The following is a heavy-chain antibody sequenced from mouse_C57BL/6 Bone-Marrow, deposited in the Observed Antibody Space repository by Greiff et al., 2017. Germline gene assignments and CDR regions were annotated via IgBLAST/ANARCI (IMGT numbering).Heavy chain of an antibody. CDR2: IYPTSGRT. CDR1: GYTFTSYW. CDR3: ARSGPLGRSFDY. J-gene: IGHJ2*01. Sequence: QVQLQQPGAELVKPGASVKMSCKASGYTFTSYWITWVKQRPGQGLAWSGDIYPTSGRTNYNEKFKSKAILTVDNSSNTAYMQLSSLTSEDSAVFYCARSGPLGRSFDYWGQGTTLTVSS. D-gene: IGHD4-1*01. V-gene: IGHV1-55*01.